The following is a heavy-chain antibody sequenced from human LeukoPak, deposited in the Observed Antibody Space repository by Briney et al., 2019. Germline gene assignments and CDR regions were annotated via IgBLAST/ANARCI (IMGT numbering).Heavy chain of an antibody. CDR1: GFTFGDYA. J-gene: IGHJ4*02. Sequence: PGGSLRLSCAASGFTFGDYAMHWYRLAPGKGLGRVSGISWNSGSIGYADSVKRRFTISRDNAKNTLYLQMNSLRAEDTALYYCAKEGRINYDILTGYYDYYFDYWGQGTLVTVSS. V-gene: IGHV3-9*01. CDR2: ISWNSGSI. D-gene: IGHD3-9*01. CDR3: AKEGRINYDILTGYYDYYFDY.